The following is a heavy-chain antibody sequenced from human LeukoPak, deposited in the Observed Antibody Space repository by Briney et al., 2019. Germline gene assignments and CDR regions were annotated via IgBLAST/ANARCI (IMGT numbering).Heavy chain of an antibody. Sequence: PSETLSLTCTVSAYSISIGYFWGWIRQSPGKGLEWIGSIYHSGSTYYNPSLESRVTIAVDTSKNQFSLKLRSVTAADTAVYYCAKDSGDYLRPEYFLDWGQGTLVTVSS. D-gene: IGHD4-17*01. CDR2: IYHSGST. CDR1: AYSISIGYF. V-gene: IGHV4-38-2*02. J-gene: IGHJ1*01. CDR3: AKDSGDYLRPEYFLD.